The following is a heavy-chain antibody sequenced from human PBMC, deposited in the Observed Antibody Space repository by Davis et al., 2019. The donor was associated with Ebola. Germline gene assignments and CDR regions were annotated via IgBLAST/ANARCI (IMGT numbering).Heavy chain of an antibody. V-gene: IGHV3-23*01. Sequence: GESLKIPCAAPGFVFRNYVMSWVRQAPGKGLEWVSTLGTSSDTYYADSVKGRFTISRDNSKNTLYLQMNGLRFEDTAIYYCAKDTSNIWFDIWGQGTNVTVSS. J-gene: IGHJ3*02. CDR3: AKDTSNIWFDI. CDR2: LGTSSDT. D-gene: IGHD1-26*01. CDR1: GFVFRNYV.